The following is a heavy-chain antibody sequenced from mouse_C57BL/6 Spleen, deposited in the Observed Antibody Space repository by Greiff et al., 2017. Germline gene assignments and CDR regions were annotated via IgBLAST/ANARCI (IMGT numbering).Heavy chain of an antibody. D-gene: IGHD3-2*02. CDR2: IYPGDGDT. J-gene: IGHJ3*01. CDR3: ARLPAQARTWFAY. CDR1: GYAFSSYW. Sequence: QVQLQQSGAELVKPGASVKISCKASGYAFSSYWMNWVKQRPGKGLEWIGQIYPGDGDTNDNGKFKGKATLTADKSSSTAYMQLSSLTSEDSAVYFCARLPAQARTWFAYWGQGTLVTVSA. V-gene: IGHV1-80*01.